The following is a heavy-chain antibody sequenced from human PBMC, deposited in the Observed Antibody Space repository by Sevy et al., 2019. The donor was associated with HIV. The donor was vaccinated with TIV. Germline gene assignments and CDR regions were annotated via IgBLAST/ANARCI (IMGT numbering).Heavy chain of an antibody. Sequence: SETLSLTCTVSGGSFSSSSYYWGWIRQPPGKGLEWIGSIYYSGSTYYNPSLKSRVTISVDTSKNQFSLKLSSVTAADTAVYYCARHNTYYPEWFDPWGQGTLVTVSS. CDR2: IYYSGST. CDR1: GGSFSSSSYY. V-gene: IGHV4-39*01. D-gene: IGHD3-22*01. J-gene: IGHJ5*02. CDR3: ARHNTYYPEWFDP.